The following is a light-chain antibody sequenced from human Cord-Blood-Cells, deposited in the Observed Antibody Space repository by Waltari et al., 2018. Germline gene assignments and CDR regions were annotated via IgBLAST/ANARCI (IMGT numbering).Light chain of an antibody. Sequence: QSALTQPASVSGSPGQSITISCTGTSSDVGGYNYVSWYQQHPGKAPKLMIYDVSKRPSGVFNRFSGSNSGNTASLTISGLQAEDESDYYCSSYTSSSTWVFGGGTKLTVL. J-gene: IGLJ3*02. V-gene: IGLV2-14*01. CDR2: DVS. CDR1: SSDVGGYNY. CDR3: SSYTSSSTWV.